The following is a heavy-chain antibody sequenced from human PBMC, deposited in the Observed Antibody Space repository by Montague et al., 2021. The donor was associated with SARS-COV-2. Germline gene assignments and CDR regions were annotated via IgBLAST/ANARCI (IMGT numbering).Heavy chain of an antibody. V-gene: IGHV4-31*03. CDR1: GGSISSGGYY. CDR2: IYYSGST. Sequence: TLSLTCTVSGGSISSGGYYWSWIRQHPGKGLEWIGYIYYSGSTYYNPSLKSRVTISVDTSKNQISLKLSSVTAPDTAVYYCARLTAGYCSGGSCYWGTGFDFWGQGTLVTVSS. D-gene: IGHD2-15*01. J-gene: IGHJ4*02. CDR3: ARLTAGYCSGGSCYWGTGFDF.